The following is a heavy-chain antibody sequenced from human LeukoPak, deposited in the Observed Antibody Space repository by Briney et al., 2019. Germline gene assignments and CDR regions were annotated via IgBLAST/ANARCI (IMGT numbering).Heavy chain of an antibody. CDR2: ISGSGGST. CDR3: AKDTYYDFWSGYNDAFDI. V-gene: IGHV3-23*01. Sequence: QPGGSLRLSCAASGFTFSSYAMSWVRQAPGKGLEWVSAISGSGGSTYYADSVKGRFTISRDNSKNTLYLQMNSLRAEDTAVYYCAKDTYYDFWSGYNDAFDIWGQGTMVTVSS. D-gene: IGHD3-3*01. CDR1: GFTFSSYA. J-gene: IGHJ3*02.